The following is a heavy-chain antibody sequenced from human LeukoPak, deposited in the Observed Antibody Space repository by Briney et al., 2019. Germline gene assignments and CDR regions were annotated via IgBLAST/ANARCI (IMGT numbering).Heavy chain of an antibody. D-gene: IGHD6-19*01. CDR2: INSDGSST. CDR1: GFTFSSYW. J-gene: IGHJ4*02. CDR3: ANLAVAGRGGRGFDY. Sequence: GGSLRLSCAASGFTFSSYWMHWVRQAPGKGLVWVSRINSDGSSTSYADSVKGRFTISRDNAKNTLYLQMNSLRAEDTAVYYCANLAVAGRGGRGFDYWGQGTLVTVSS. V-gene: IGHV3-74*01.